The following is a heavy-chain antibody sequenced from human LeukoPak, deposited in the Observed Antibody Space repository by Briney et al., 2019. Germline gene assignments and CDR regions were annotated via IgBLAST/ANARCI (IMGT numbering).Heavy chain of an antibody. D-gene: IGHD6-19*01. V-gene: IGHV3-30*18. J-gene: IGHJ4*02. Sequence: PGGSLRLSCAASGFTFSSYGMHWVRQAPGKGLEWVAVISYDGSNKYYADSVKGRFTISRDNSKNTLYLQMNSLRAEDTAVYYCAKDLPLYSSGWNGGVDYWGQGTLVTVSS. CDR2: ISYDGSNK. CDR3: AKDLPLYSSGWNGGVDY. CDR1: GFTFSSYG.